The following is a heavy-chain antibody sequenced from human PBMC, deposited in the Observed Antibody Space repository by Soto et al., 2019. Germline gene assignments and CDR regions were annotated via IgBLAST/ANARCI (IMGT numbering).Heavy chain of an antibody. CDR3: AREVRGSDHSSFDS. CDR2: MNPNSGNT. CDR1: AYTFTSYD. V-gene: IGHV1-8*01. Sequence: ASVKVSCKASAYTFTSYDINWVRQATGQGLEWMGWMNPNSGNTGYAQKFQGRVTMTRDTSISTSYMELSSLRSEDTAVYYCAREVRGSDHSSFDSWGQGTLVTVSS. J-gene: IGHJ4*02. D-gene: IGHD5-12*01.